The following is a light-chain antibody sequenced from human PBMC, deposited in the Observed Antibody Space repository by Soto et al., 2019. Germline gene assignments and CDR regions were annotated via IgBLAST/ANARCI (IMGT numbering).Light chain of an antibody. CDR1: SEDVTSGHS. CDR3: FLSFSSGRPV. Sequence: QAVVTQEPSLTVSPGGTVTLTCGSSSEDVTSGHSPSWLQQKAGQGPRTLIVDTNNKESWTPARFSGSLLGGKAALTLSGAQPEDEADYYCFLSFSSGRPVFGGGTKLTVL. CDR2: DTN. J-gene: IGLJ2*01. V-gene: IGLV7-46*01.